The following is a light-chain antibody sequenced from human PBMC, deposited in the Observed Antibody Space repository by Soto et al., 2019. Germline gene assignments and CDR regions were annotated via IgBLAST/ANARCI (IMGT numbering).Light chain of an antibody. CDR3: CSYAGNSGV. CDR1: SSDVGSYNF. J-gene: IGLJ3*02. V-gene: IGLV2-23*02. Sequence: QSALTQPASVSGSPGQSIIISCTGTSSDVGSYNFVSWYQQHPGKAPKLMIYEVSKRPSGVSNRFSGSKSGNTASLTNSGLQPEDEADYYCCSYAGNSGVFGGGTKLTVL. CDR2: EVS.